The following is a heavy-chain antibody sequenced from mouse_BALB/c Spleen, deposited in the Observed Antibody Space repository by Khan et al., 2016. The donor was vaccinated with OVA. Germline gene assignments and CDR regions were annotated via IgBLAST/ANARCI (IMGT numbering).Heavy chain of an antibody. CDR3: ARGGRRAMDY. Sequence: QIQLVQSGPDLKKPGETVKISGKASGYTFTNYGINWVKQAPGKGLKWMGWIYTYTGEPTYADALKGRFAFSLETSASTAYFQLNNLKNEDTATYFCARGGRRAMDYWGQGTSGTVSS. CDR1: GYTFTNYG. D-gene: IGHD3-3*01. J-gene: IGHJ4*01. V-gene: IGHV9-3-1*01. CDR2: IYTYTGEP.